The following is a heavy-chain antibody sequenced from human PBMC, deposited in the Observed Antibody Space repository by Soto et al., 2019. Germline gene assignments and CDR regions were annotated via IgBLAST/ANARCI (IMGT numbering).Heavy chain of an antibody. CDR2: IYYSGST. CDR1: GGSISSYY. D-gene: IGHD1-26*01. V-gene: IGHV4-59*01. CDR3: ARGVGATTSDY. Sequence: SETLSLTCTVSGGSISSYYWSWIRQPPGKGLEWIGYIYYSGSTNYNPSLKSRVTISVDTSKNQFSLKLSSVTAADTAVYYCARGVGATTSDYWGQGTLVTVSS. J-gene: IGHJ4*02.